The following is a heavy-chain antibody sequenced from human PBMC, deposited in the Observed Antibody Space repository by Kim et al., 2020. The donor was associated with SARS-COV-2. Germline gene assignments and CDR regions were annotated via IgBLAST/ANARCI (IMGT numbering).Heavy chain of an antibody. CDR3: AKVLQGYGMDV. CDR2: LTDSGVIT. V-gene: IGHV3-23*01. CDR1: GFTFRSYA. Sequence: GGSLRLSCAASGFTFRSYAMSWVRQAPGKGLEWVSGLTDSGVITYYADSVKGRFTISRDNSKNTLYLQMNSLRADDTAIYYCAKVLQGYGMDVWGQGTTVTVSS. J-gene: IGHJ6*02.